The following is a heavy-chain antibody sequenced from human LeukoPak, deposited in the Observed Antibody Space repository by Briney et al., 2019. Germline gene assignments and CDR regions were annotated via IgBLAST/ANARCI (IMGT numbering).Heavy chain of an antibody. J-gene: IGHJ4*02. CDR2: ISAYNGNT. Sequence: ASVKVSCKASGYTFTSYGISWVRQAPGQGLEWMGWISAYNGNTNYAQKLQGRVTMTTDTSTSTAYMELRSLRSDDTAVYYCARGRSRYDYVWGSYRYYFDYWGQGTLVTVSS. CDR1: GYTFTSYG. CDR3: ARGRSRYDYVWGSYRYYFDY. D-gene: IGHD3-16*02. V-gene: IGHV1-18*01.